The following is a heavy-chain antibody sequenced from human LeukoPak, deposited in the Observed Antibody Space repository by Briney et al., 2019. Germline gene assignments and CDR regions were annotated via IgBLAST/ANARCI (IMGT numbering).Heavy chain of an antibody. CDR3: ARDRSNNHYYPFDY. CDR2: IYYSGST. J-gene: IGHJ4*02. Sequence: SSETLSLTCTVSGGSISSSSYYWGWIRQPPGKGLEWIGSIYYSGSTYYNPSLKSRVTISVDTSKNQFSLKLSSVTAADTAVYYCARDRSNNHYYPFDYWGQGTLVTVSS. D-gene: IGHD1-14*01. V-gene: IGHV4-39*07. CDR1: GGSISSSSYY.